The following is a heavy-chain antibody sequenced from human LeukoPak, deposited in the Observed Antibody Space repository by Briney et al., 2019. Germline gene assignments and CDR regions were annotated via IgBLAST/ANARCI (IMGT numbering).Heavy chain of an antibody. V-gene: IGHV4-59*12. CDR3: ARGSITSSYDYVWGSYRYFYFDY. Sequence: IYHTGSTSYSPSLKSRVTISADTSQNQFSLKLSSVTAADTAVYYYARGSITSSYDYVWGSYRYFYFDYWGQGALVSVSS. D-gene: IGHD3-16*02. J-gene: IGHJ4*02. CDR2: IYHTGST.